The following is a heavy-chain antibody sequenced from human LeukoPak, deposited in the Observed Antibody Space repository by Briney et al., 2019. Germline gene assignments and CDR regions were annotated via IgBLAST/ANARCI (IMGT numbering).Heavy chain of an antibody. D-gene: IGHD1-26*01. V-gene: IGHV3-7*01. CDR1: GFTFSSYW. CDR3: ARDGRY. Sequence: PGGSLRLSCATSGFTFSSYWMTWVRQAPGKGLEWVATIKHDGSEDYYLDSVKGRFTISRDNAKSSMWLQMSSLRAEDTAVYYCARDGRYWGQGTLVTVSS. J-gene: IGHJ4*02. CDR2: IKHDGSED.